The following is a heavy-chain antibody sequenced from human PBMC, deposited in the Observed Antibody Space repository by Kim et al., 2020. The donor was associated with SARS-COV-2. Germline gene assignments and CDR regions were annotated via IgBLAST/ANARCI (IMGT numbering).Heavy chain of an antibody. CDR1: GFSLSTSGMC. CDR2: IDWDDDK. J-gene: IGHJ2*01. CDR3: ARIDRSGSYLGWYFDL. D-gene: IGHD3-10*01. V-gene: IGHV2-70*01. Sequence: SGPTLVNPTQTLTLTCTFSGFSLSTSGMCVSWIHQPPGKALEWLALIDWDDDKYYSTSLKTRLTISKDTSKNQVVLTMTNMDPVDTATYYCARIDRSGSYLGWYFDLWGRGTLVTVSS.